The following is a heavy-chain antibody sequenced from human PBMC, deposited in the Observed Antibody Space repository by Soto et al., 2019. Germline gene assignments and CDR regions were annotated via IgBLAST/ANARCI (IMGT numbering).Heavy chain of an antibody. Sequence: GGSLRLSCAASGFTFSSYGMHWVRQAPGKGLEWVAVISYDGSNKYYADSVKGRFTISRDNSKNTLYLQMNSLRAEDTAVYYCAKDLRGFGETPFSYYYYGMDVWGQGTTVTVSS. CDR1: GFTFSSYG. D-gene: IGHD3-10*01. J-gene: IGHJ6*02. CDR3: AKDLRGFGETPFSYYYYGMDV. V-gene: IGHV3-30*18. CDR2: ISYDGSNK.